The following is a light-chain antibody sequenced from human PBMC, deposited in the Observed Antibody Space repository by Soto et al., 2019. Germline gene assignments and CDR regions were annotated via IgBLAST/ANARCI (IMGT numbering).Light chain of an antibody. CDR1: QSVSSN. Sequence: EIVLTQSPATLSVSPWERATLSCLASQSVSSNLAWYQQTPGQAPRLLMYGASTRAPGIPARFSGSGSGTEFTLTISSLQSEDFAVYYCQQYDNWPRTFGQGTKVDI. CDR2: GAS. V-gene: IGKV3-15*01. CDR3: QQYDNWPRT. J-gene: IGKJ1*01.